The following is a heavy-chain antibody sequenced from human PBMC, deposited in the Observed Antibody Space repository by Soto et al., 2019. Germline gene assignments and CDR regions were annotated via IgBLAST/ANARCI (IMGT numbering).Heavy chain of an antibody. CDR3: ARDASGWSGR. J-gene: IGHJ4*02. Sequence: EVQLVESGGGLVQPGGSLRLSCAASGFTFISYWMSWVRQAPGKGLEWVANIKQDGSEKYYVDSVKGRFTISRDNAKNSLYLQMNSMRAEDTAVYYCARDASGWSGRWGQGTLVTVSS. D-gene: IGHD6-19*01. V-gene: IGHV3-7*05. CDR1: GFTFISYW. CDR2: IKQDGSEK.